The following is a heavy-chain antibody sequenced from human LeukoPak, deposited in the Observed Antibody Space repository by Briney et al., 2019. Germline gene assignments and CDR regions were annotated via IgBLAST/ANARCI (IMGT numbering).Heavy chain of an antibody. D-gene: IGHD3-10*01. V-gene: IGHV1-18*04. CDR2: ISAYNGNT. CDR1: GYTFTGYY. Sequence: GASVKVSCKASGYTFTGYYMHWVRQAPGQGREWMGRISAYNGNTNYAQKLQGRVTMTTDTSTITAYMELMCLRSDDTAVYYCAIDRAYYGSGSPKYFQHWGQGTLVTVAS. CDR3: AIDRAYYGSGSPKYFQH. J-gene: IGHJ1*01.